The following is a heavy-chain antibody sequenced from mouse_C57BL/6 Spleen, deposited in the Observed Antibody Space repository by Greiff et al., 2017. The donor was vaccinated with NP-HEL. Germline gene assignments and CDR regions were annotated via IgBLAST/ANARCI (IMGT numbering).Heavy chain of an antibody. D-gene: IGHD1-1*01. J-gene: IGHJ2*01. CDR1: GYTFTSYW. CDR2: IDPSDSYT. CDR3: ARGVQFITTVVAYYFDY. Sequence: QVQLQQPGAELVKPGASVKLSCKASGYTFTSYWMQWVKQRPGQGLEWIGEIDPSDSYTNYNQKFKGKATLTVDTSSSTAYMQLSSLTSEDSAVYYCARGVQFITTVVAYYFDYWGQGTTLTVSS. V-gene: IGHV1-50*01.